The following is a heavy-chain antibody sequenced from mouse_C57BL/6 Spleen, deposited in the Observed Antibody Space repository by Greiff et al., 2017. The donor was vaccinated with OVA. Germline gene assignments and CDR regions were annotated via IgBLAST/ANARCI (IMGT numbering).Heavy chain of an antibody. J-gene: IGHJ3*01. CDR3: AREDFGYGPLAY. CDR1: GYAFTNYL. CDR2: INPGSGGT. V-gene: IGHV1-54*01. Sequence: QVQLQQSGAELVRPGPSVKVSCKASGYAFTNYLIEWVKQRPGQGLEWIGVINPGSGGTNYNEKFKGKATLTADKSSSTAYMQLSSLTSEDSAVYFCAREDFGYGPLAYWGQGTLVTVSA. D-gene: IGHD2-10*02.